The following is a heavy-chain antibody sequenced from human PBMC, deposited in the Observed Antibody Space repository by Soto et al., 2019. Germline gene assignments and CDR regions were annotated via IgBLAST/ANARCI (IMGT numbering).Heavy chain of an antibody. CDR1: GFTVSNNY. CDR2: IYSSGST. V-gene: IGHV3-53*01. Sequence: GGSLRLSCAASGFTVSNNYMSWVRQAPGKGLEWVSVIYSSGSTDYAVSVKGRFTISRDNSKNTLDLQMTSLRAEDTAVYYCARSWGYLDYWGQGTLVTVSS. J-gene: IGHJ4*02. CDR3: ARSWGYLDY. D-gene: IGHD3-16*01.